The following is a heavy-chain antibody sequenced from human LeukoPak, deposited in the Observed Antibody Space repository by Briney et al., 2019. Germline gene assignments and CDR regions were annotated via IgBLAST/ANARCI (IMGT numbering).Heavy chain of an antibody. J-gene: IGHJ5*02. D-gene: IGHD1-26*01. CDR2: IYYSGST. CDR1: GGSISRYY. CDR3: ARESGKGWFDP. V-gene: IGHV4-59*01. Sequence: SETLSLTCTGSGGSISRYYWSWIRQPPGKGLEGIGYIYYSGSTNYNPSLKSRVTISVDTSKNQFSLKLSSVTAADTAVYYCARESGKGWFDPWGQGTLVTVSS.